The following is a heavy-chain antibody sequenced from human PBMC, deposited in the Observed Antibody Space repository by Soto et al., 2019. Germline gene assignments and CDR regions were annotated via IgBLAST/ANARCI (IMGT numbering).Heavy chain of an antibody. J-gene: IGHJ5*01. D-gene: IGHD2-8*01. CDR1: GDSFSSNTVA. CDR2: TYYRSKWDY. Sequence: PSQTPSLTCAISGDSFSSNTVAWNWIRQSPSRGLEWLGRTYYRSKWDYDYAASVKGRITINPDTSNNQLSLQLDSVTPDDTAVYYCARLIGNSWLDSWGQGTLVTVSS. CDR3: ARLIGNSWLDS. V-gene: IGHV6-1*01.